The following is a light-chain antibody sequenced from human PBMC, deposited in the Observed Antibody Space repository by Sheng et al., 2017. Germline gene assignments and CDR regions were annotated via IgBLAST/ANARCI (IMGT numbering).Light chain of an antibody. CDR1: SSDVGGYNY. J-gene: IGLJ1*01. V-gene: IGLV2-14*01. CDR2: NIN. CDR3: SSYTSSRTYV. Sequence: QSALTQPASVSGSPGQSITVSCTGTSSDVGGYNYVSWYQRHPGKAPKLIIYNINNRPSGVSNRFSGSKSGNTASLTISGLQAEDEADYYCSSYTSSRTYVFGTGTKVTVL.